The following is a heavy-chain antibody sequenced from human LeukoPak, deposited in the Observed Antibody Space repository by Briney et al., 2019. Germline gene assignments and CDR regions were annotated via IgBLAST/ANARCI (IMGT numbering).Heavy chain of an antibody. Sequence: SETLSLTCTVSGGSISSYYWSWIRQPPGKGLECIGYIYYSGSTNYNPSLKSRVTISVDTSKNQFSLKLSSVTAADTAVYYCARSGGWYNLWFDPWGQGTLVTVSS. CDR1: GGSISSYY. CDR3: ARSGGWYNLWFDP. V-gene: IGHV4-59*01. CDR2: IYYSGST. D-gene: IGHD6-19*01. J-gene: IGHJ5*02.